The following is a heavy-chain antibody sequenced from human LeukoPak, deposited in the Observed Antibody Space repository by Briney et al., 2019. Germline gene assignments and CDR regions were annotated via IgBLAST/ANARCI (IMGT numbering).Heavy chain of an antibody. CDR1: GGTFSSYA. CDR3: ARVQPSSGYYRYDAFDI. D-gene: IGHD3-22*01. Sequence: SVKVSCKASGGTFSSYAISWVRQAPGQGLEWMGGIIPIFGTANYAQKFQGRVTITADESTSTAYMELSSLRSEDTAVYYCARVQPSSGYYRYDAFDIWGQGTMVTVSS. J-gene: IGHJ3*02. V-gene: IGHV1-69*13. CDR2: IIPIFGTA.